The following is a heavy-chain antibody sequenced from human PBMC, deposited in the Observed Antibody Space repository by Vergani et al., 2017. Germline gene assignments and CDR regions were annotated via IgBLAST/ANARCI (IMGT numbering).Heavy chain of an antibody. CDR3: ARVNSSGYHNYFDY. D-gene: IGHD3-22*01. CDR1: GFTFSSYS. Sequence: EVQLVESGGGLVKPGGSLRLSCAASGFTFSSYSMNWVRQAPGKGLEWVSSISSSSSYIYYADSVKGRFTISRDNAKNSLYLQMNSLRAEDTAVYYCARVNSSGYHNYFDYWGQGTLVTVSS. CDR2: ISSSSSYI. V-gene: IGHV3-21*01. J-gene: IGHJ4*02.